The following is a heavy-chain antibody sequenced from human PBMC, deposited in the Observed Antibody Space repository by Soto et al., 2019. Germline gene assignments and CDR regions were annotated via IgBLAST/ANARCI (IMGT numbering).Heavy chain of an antibody. Sequence: QVQLVQFWAEVKKPGSSVKVSCKAYGGTFGSYAISWVRQAPGQGLEWMGGIIPIPGTANYAQKFQGRVTIAADESTSTAYMELSSQRSEDTAVYYCARSQGSSTSLEIYYYYYYGMDVWGQGTTVTVSS. J-gene: IGHJ6*02. CDR2: IIPIPGTA. CDR3: ARSQGSSTSLEIYYYYYYGMDV. CDR1: GGTFGSYA. V-gene: IGHV1-69*01. D-gene: IGHD2-2*01.